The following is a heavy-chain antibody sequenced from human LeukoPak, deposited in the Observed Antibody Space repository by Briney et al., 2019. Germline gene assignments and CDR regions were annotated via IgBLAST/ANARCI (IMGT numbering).Heavy chain of an antibody. V-gene: IGHV3-23*01. CDR1: GFPHSTYT. Sequence: GGSLRLSCVASGFPHSTYTVSWPRQPPGKGLEWVSTINHSGRNTYYADSVKGRFTISRDNSENTLYLQMNSLSAEAKAVYYCAKDGHCPNGVCTKKIGVAGYSDYWGQGTLVTVSS. J-gene: IGHJ4*02. D-gene: IGHD2-8*01. CDR3: AKDGHCPNGVCTKKIGVAGYSDY. CDR2: INHSGRNT.